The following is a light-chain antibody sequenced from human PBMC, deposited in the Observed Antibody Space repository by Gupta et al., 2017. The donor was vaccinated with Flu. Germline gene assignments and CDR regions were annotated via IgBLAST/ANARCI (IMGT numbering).Light chain of an antibody. CDR1: SDVGTYNY. J-gene: IGLJ3*02. Sequence: SDVGTYNYVSWYQQHPGKAPKLMIYEVNKRPSGVPDRFSVSKSGNTASLTVSGLQAEDGADYYCSAYAGSNNFEVFGGGTKLTVV. CDR3: SAYAGSNNFEV. V-gene: IGLV2-8*01. CDR2: EVN.